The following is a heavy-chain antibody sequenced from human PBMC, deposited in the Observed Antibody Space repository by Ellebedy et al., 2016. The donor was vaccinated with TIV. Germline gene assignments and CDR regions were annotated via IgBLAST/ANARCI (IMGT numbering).Heavy chain of an antibody. J-gene: IGHJ3*02. CDR2: KYYRSKWYT. D-gene: IGHD5-12*01. CDR3: AKDDGGYDPDAFDI. V-gene: IGHV6-1*01. CDR1: GDSVPSNSAA. Sequence: SQTLALTCAIPGDSVPSNSAAWNWLRQSPSRGLDWLGRKYYRSKWYTDYAVSVKSRITINPETSKNQLSLQLNTVTPEDTAVYYCAKDDGGYDPDAFDIWGQGTMVTVSS.